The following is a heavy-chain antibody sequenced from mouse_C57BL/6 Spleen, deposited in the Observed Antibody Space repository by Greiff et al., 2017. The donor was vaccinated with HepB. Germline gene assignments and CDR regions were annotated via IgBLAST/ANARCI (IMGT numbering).Heavy chain of an antibody. J-gene: IGHJ4*01. CDR1: GFNIKDDY. CDR2: IDPENGDT. V-gene: IGHV14-4*01. Sequence: DVKLVESGAELVRPGASVKLSCTASGFNIKDDYMHWVKQRPEQGLEWIGWIDPENGDTEYASKFQGKATITADTSSNTAYLQLSSLTSEDTAVYYCTTLGPYAMDYWGQGTSVTVSS. CDR3: TTLGPYAMDY.